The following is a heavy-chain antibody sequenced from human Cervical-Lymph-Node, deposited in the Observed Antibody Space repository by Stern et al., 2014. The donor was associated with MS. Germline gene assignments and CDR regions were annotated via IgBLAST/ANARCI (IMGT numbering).Heavy chain of an antibody. J-gene: IGHJ4*02. CDR1: GGSISSGGYY. CDR2: IYYSWST. CDR3: ARGLRGPAPFDY. Sequence: VQLVESGPGLVKPSQTLSLTCTVSGGSISSGGYYWSWIRQHPGKGLEWIGYIYYSWSTYYNPSLKSRVTIPVDTSKNQFSLKLSSVTAADTAVYYCARGLRGPAPFDYWGQGTLVTVSS. V-gene: IGHV4-31*03.